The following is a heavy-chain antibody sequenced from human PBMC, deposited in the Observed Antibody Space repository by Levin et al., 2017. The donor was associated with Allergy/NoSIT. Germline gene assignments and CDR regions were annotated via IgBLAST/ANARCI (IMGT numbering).Heavy chain of an antibody. CDR1: GFSFSNYD. V-gene: IGHV3-30*18. Sequence: GESLKISCAASGFSFSNYDMHWVRQTPGKGLEWVAFISYDGNDKYYSDSVKGRFTISRDNSKNTLYLQLNSLRGEDTAVYYCAKTREFSYGPFDHWGLGTLVTVSS. J-gene: IGHJ4*02. CDR2: ISYDGNDK. CDR3: AKTREFSYGPFDH. D-gene: IGHD5-18*01.